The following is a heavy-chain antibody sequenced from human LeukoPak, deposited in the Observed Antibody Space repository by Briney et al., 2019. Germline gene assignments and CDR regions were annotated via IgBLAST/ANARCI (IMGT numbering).Heavy chain of an antibody. J-gene: IGHJ4*02. CDR2: IYPGDSDT. Sequence: GESLKISCKGSGYSFTSYWIGWVRQMPGKGLEWMGIIYPGDSDTRYSPSLQGQVTISADKSISTAYLQWSSLKASDTAMYYCARHVSSTRYSGSDLPDYWGQGTLVTVSS. D-gene: IGHD5-12*01. CDR1: GYSFTSYW. V-gene: IGHV5-51*01. CDR3: ARHVSSTRYSGSDLPDY.